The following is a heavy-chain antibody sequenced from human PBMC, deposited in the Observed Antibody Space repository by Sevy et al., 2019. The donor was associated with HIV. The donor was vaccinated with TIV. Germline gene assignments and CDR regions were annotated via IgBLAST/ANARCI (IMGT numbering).Heavy chain of an antibody. Sequence: GGSLRLSCAASGFTFSSYSMNWVRQAPGKGLEWVSSISSSSSYIYYADSVKGRFTISRDNAKNSLYLQMNSLRAEDTAVYYWAREMTTVTSYYYGMDVWGQGTTVTVSS. J-gene: IGHJ6*02. D-gene: IGHD4-17*01. V-gene: IGHV3-21*01. CDR3: AREMTTVTSYYYGMDV. CDR2: ISSSSSYI. CDR1: GFTFSSYS.